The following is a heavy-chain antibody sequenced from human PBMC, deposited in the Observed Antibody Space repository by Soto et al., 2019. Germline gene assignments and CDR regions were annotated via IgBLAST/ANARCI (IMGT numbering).Heavy chain of an antibody. J-gene: IGHJ5*02. CDR2: ISSSSSTI. CDR3: VRHPERIAEIGWFDP. D-gene: IGHD6-13*01. V-gene: IGHV3-48*01. Sequence: EVQLVESGGGLVQPGGSLRLSCAASGFTFSSYSMNWVRQAPGKGLEWVSYISSSSSTIYYADSVKGRFTISRDNAKNSLYLQMNSLRAEDTAVYYCVRHPERIAEIGWFDPWGQGTQVTVSS. CDR1: GFTFSSYS.